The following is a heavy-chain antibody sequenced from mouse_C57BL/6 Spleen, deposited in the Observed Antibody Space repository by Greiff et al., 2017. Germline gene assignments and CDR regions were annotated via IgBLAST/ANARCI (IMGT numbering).Heavy chain of an antibody. J-gene: IGHJ4*01. CDR2: IYPGDGDT. CDR3: ATDGNYAMDY. Sequence: VQLQQSGAELVKPGASVKISCKASGYAFSSYWMNWVKQRPGKGLEWIGQIYPGDGDTNYNGKFKGKATLTVDKSSSPAYMQLSSLASEDSEVYICATDGNYAMDYWGQGTSVTVSA. D-gene: IGHD2-1*01. V-gene: IGHV1-80*01. CDR1: GYAFSSYW.